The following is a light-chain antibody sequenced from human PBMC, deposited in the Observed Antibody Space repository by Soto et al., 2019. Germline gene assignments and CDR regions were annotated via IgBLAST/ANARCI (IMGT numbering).Light chain of an antibody. J-gene: IGLJ1*01. V-gene: IGLV2-14*01. CDR3: SSYITRNTRLIV. CDR1: SSDVGGYNY. Sequence: QSVLTQPASVSGSPGQSITISCTGTSSDVGGYNYVSWYQQHPGKAPKFMIYDVSNRPSGVSNRFSGSKSGNTASLTISGLQAEDEAVYYCSSYITRNTRLIVFGPGTKVTVL. CDR2: DVS.